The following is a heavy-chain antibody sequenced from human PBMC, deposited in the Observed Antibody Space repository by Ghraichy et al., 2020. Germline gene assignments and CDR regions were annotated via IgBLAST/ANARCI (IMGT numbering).Heavy chain of an antibody. V-gene: IGHV4-59*01. CDR3: ARDEAPYYYDSSGYYNY. Sequence: GSLRLSCTVSGGSISSYYWSWIRQPPGKGLEWIGYIYYSGSTNYNPSLKSRVTISVDTSKNQFSLKLSSVTTADTAVYYCARDEAPYYYDSSGYYNYWGQGTLVTVSS. D-gene: IGHD3-22*01. CDR2: IYYSGST. J-gene: IGHJ4*02. CDR1: GGSISSYY.